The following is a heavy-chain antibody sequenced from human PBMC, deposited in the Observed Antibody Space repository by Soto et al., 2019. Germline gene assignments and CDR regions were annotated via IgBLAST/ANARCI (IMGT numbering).Heavy chain of an antibody. CDR3: ARAGGRYAITGYDV. Sequence: TLSLTSTVSGGTISSGDFSWTWIRQPPGKGLEWIAYIFHTGSTFYNSSLKPRVSISVDRSKNQFSLRLSSVTAADTAVYYCARAGGRYAITGYDVWGPGTLVT. D-gene: IGHD1-26*01. CDR2: IFHTGST. V-gene: IGHV4-30-2*01. CDR1: GGTISSGDFS. J-gene: IGHJ3*01.